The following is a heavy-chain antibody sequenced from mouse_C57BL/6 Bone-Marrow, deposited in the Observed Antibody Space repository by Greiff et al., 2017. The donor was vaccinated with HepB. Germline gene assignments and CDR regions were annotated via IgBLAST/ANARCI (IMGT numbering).Heavy chain of an antibody. D-gene: IGHD1-1*01. V-gene: IGHV1-69*01. CDR2: IDPSDSYT. CDR3: ESEGKVVPYAMDY. CDR1: GYTFTSYW. J-gene: IGHJ4*01. Sequence: VQLQQPGAELVKPGASVKLSCKASGYTFTSYWMHWVKQRPGQGLEWIGEIDPSDSYTNYNQKFKGKSTLTVDKSSSTAYMQLSRLTSEDSAVYYCESEGKVVPYAMDYWGQGTSVTVTA.